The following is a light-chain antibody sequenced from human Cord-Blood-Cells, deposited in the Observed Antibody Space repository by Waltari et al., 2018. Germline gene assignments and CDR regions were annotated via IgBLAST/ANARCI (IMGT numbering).Light chain of an antibody. CDR1: SSDVVRYNL. J-gene: IGLJ3*02. Sequence: QSPLTQPASVSGSPGQSITISCTRTSSDVVRYNLFSWYQQHPGKAPTLIIYEGSKRPSGVSNRFSGSKSGNTASLTIAGLQAEDEADYYCCSYAGSSTWVFGGGTKLTVL. V-gene: IGLV2-23*01. CDR3: CSYAGSSTWV. CDR2: EGS.